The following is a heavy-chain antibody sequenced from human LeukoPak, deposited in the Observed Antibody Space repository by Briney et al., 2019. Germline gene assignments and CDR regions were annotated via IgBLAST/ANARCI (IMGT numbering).Heavy chain of an antibody. Sequence: GASVKVSCKASGYTFTSYYMHWVRQAPGQGLEWMGIINPSGGSTSYAQKFQGRVTMTRDTSKNQFSLKLSSVTAADTAVYYCASVRRGFGESSKYYAYYYMGVWGKGTTVTISS. CDR2: INPSGGST. V-gene: IGHV1-46*01. CDR1: GYTFTSYY. CDR3: ASVRRGFGESSKYYAYYYMGV. J-gene: IGHJ6*03. D-gene: IGHD3-10*01.